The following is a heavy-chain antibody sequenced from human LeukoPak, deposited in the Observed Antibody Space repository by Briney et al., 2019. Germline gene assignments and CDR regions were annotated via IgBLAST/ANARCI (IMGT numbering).Heavy chain of an antibody. V-gene: IGHV3-33*01. D-gene: IGHD4-17*01. CDR2: IWYDGSNK. Sequence: GGSLRLSCAASGFTFSSYGMHWVRQAPGKGLEWVAVIWYDGSNKYYADSVKGRFTISRDNSKNTLYLQMNSLRAEDTAVYYCARPGANDAFAIWGQGTMVTVSS. CDR1: GFTFSSYG. J-gene: IGHJ3*02. CDR3: ARPGANDAFAI.